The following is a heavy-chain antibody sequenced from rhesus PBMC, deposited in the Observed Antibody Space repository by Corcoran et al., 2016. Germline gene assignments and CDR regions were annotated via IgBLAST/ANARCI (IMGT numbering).Heavy chain of an antibody. V-gene: IGHV3S5*01. D-gene: IGHD5-42*01. CDR2: ISYTGGST. CDR3: AKVRDTVGTVPDY. CDR1: GFPFSSYG. Sequence: VQLVETGGGLVQPGGSLRLSCAASGFPFSSYGISWVRQSLGQGLAWVSGISYTGGSTYYADSVKGRFTISRDNSKNTLSLQMNSLRAEDTAVYYCAKVRDTVGTVPDYWGQGVLVTVSS. J-gene: IGHJ4*01.